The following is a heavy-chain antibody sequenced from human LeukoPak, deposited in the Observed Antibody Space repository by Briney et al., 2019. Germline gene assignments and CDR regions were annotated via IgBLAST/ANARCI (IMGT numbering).Heavy chain of an antibody. J-gene: IGHJ4*02. V-gene: IGHV3-48*03. D-gene: IGHD6-19*01. Sequence: PGGSLRLSCAASGFTFSSFEMSWVRQAPGTGLEWISYISSSGSTMYYADSVKGHFTTSRDNVKNTLYLQMNSLRAEDTAVYYCAKRSAESSGYFDYWGQGTLVTVSS. CDR3: AKRSAESSGYFDY. CDR1: GFTFSSFE. CDR2: ISSSGSTM.